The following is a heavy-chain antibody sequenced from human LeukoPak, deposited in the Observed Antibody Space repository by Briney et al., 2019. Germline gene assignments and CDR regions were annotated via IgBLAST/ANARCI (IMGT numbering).Heavy chain of an antibody. CDR3: ARPYYYDSRIDP. Sequence: PSETLSLTCTVSGGSISSGDYYWSWIRQPPGKGLEWIGYTYYSGSTNYNPSLKSRVTISVDTSKNQFSLKLTSVTAADTAVYYCARPYYYDSRIDPWGQGTLVTVSS. D-gene: IGHD3-22*01. CDR1: GGSISSGDYY. V-gene: IGHV4-30-4*01. J-gene: IGHJ5*02. CDR2: TYYSGST.